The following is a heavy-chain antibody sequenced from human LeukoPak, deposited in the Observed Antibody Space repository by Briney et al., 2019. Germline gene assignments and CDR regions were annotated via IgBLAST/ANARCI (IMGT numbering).Heavy chain of an antibody. CDR3: AKDPGLLWFGESQYFQH. CDR2: ISGSGGST. J-gene: IGHJ1*01. Sequence: GGSLRLSCAASGFTFSSYAMSWVRQAPGKGLEWVSAISGSGGSTYYADSVKGRFTISRDNSKNTLYLQMNSLRAEDTAVYYCAKDPGLLWFGESQYFQHWGQGTLVTVSS. CDR1: GFTFSSYA. D-gene: IGHD3-10*01. V-gene: IGHV3-23*01.